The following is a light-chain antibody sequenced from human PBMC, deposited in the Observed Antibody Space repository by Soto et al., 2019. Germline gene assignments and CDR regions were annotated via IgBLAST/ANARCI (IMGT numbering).Light chain of an antibody. V-gene: IGKV3-15*01. CDR2: DSS. J-gene: IGKJ4*01. CDR3: QQYNNFPLT. Sequence: EIVLTQSPATLSVSPGDRATLSCRACQSVSNDLTWFQQKPGQAPRLLIYDSSTRATGIPARFSGSVSGTEITLIISSLQSEDFAIYYCQQYNNFPLTFGGGTKVEIK. CDR1: QSVSND.